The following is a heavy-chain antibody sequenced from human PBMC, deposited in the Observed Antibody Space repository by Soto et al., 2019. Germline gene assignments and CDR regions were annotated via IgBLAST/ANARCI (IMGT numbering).Heavy chain of an antibody. CDR2: ISYDGSNK. V-gene: IGHV3-30*18. Sequence: GGSLRLSCAASGFTFSSYGMHGVRQAPGKGLEWVAVISYDGSNKYYADSVKGRFTISRDNSKNTLYLQMNSLRAEDTAVYYCAKIDPGPFDYWGQGTLVTVSS. CDR1: GFTFSSYG. D-gene: IGHD3-22*01. J-gene: IGHJ4*02. CDR3: AKIDPGPFDY.